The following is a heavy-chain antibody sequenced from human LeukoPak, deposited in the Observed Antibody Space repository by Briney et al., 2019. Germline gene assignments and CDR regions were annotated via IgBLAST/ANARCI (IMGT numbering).Heavy chain of an antibody. D-gene: IGHD3-3*01. CDR2: ISGSGGST. J-gene: IGHJ6*02. V-gene: IGHV3-23*01. Sequence: GGSLRLSCAASGFTLSSYAMSWVRQAPGKGLEWVSAISGSGGSTYYADSVKGRFTISRDNSKNTLYLQMNSLRAEDTAVYYCAKPLYLYYDFWSGPYYGMDVWGQGTTVTVSS. CDR1: GFTLSSYA. CDR3: AKPLYLYYDFWSGPYYGMDV.